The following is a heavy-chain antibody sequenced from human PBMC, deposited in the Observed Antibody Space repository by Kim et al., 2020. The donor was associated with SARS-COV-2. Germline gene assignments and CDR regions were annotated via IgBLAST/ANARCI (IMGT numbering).Heavy chain of an antibody. CDR3: AREREATYYFDY. V-gene: IGHV1-46*01. D-gene: IGHD1-26*01. Sequence: AQKFQGRVTMTSDTSASTVYMELTSLRSDDTAVYYCAREREATYYFDYWGQGTLVTVSS. J-gene: IGHJ4*02.